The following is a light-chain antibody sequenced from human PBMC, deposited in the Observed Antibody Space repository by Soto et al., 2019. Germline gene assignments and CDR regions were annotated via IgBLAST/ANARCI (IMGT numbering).Light chain of an antibody. CDR2: EGT. V-gene: IGLV2-23*01. J-gene: IGLJ2*01. CDR3: CSHATSGVL. CDR1: SNDVGFSKF. Sequence: QSALTQPASVSASPGQSITISCTATSNDVGFSKFVSWYQQQPGKSPQVLLYEGTKRPSGVSLRFSGSHSVNAASLTISDIHIEDEADYYCCSHATSGVLFGGGTKLTVL.